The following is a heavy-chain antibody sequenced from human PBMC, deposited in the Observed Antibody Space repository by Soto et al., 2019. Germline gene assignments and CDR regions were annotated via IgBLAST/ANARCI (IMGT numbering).Heavy chain of an antibody. D-gene: IGHD2-2*01. CDR1: GFTFSSYA. CDR2: ISGSGGST. V-gene: IGHV3-23*01. Sequence: PGGSLRLSCAASGFTFSSYAMSWVRQAPGKGLEWVSGISGSGGSTYYADSVKGRFTISRDNSKNTLYLQMNSLRAEDTAVYYCAKSRGGYCITTSCPIHYYGMDVWGQGTTVPVSS. J-gene: IGHJ6*02. CDR3: AKSRGGYCITTSCPIHYYGMDV.